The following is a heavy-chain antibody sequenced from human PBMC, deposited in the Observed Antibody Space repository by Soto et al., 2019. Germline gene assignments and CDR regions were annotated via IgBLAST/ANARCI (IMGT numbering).Heavy chain of an antibody. D-gene: IGHD6-6*01. V-gene: IGHV5-51*01. CDR2: IYPGDSET. CDR3: AVYGSSSAWDYFDS. Sequence: EVQLVQSGAEVKKPGESLKISCKASGYSFTNYWIGWVRQMPGKGLEWMGIIYPGDSETEYGPSFRGQVTISADRSISTAYLQWSRLKASDSGMYYCAVYGSSSAWDYFDSWGQGTRVTVSS. J-gene: IGHJ4*02. CDR1: GYSFTNYW.